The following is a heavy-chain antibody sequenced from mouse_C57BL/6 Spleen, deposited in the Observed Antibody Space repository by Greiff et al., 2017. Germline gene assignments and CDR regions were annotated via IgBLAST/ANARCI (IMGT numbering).Heavy chain of an antibody. CDR3: AKERGSSYEFAY. J-gene: IGHJ3*01. D-gene: IGHD1-1*01. CDR2: IWRGGST. V-gene: IGHV2-5*01. CDR1: GFSLTSYG. Sequence: VKLVESGPGLVQPSQSLSITCTVSGFSLTSYGVHWVRQSPGKGLEWLGVIWRGGSTDYNAAFMSRLSITKDNSKSQVFFKMNSLQADDTAIYYCAKERGSSYEFAYWGQGTLVTVSA.